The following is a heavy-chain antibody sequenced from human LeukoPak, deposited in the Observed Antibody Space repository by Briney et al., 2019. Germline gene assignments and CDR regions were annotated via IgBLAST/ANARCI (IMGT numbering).Heavy chain of an antibody. CDR1: GGTFSSYA. Sequence: GSSVKVSCKASGGTFSSYATSWVRQAPGQGLEWMGGIIPIFGTANYAQKFQGRVAITTDESTSTAYMELSSLRSEDTAVYYCAGVVSGSGSWITPNWFDPWGQGTLVTVSS. CDR3: AGVVSGSGSWITPNWFDP. D-gene: IGHD3-10*01. V-gene: IGHV1-69*05. CDR2: IIPIFGTA. J-gene: IGHJ5*02.